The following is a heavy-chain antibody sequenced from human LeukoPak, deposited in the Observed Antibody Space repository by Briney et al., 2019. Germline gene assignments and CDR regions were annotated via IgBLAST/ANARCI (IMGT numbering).Heavy chain of an antibody. CDR2: ISSSGSTI. V-gene: IGHV3-48*03. D-gene: IGHD3-22*01. CDR1: RFTFSSYE. CDR3: ARGGITMIVYDY. Sequence: GGSLRLSCAASRFTFSSYEMNWVRQAPRKGLEWISYISSSGSTIYYADSVKGRFTISRDNAKNSLYLQMNSLRAEDTAVYYCARGGITMIVYDYWGQGTLVTVSS. J-gene: IGHJ4*02.